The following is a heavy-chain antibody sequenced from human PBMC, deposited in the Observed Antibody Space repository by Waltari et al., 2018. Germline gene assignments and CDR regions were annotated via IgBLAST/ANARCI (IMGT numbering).Heavy chain of an antibody. CDR1: GFTFCNYW. D-gene: IGHD6-13*01. CDR2: IKEDGSEQ. Sequence: EVHLVESGGGLVQPGGSLGLSCVASGFTFCNYWMSWVRQAPGKGLEWVANIKEDGSEQYYVDSVKGRFTISRDNAKNSLYLQMNSLRAEDTAVYYCARDFRGSSSWYRDLFDYWGQGILVTVSS. V-gene: IGHV3-7*01. J-gene: IGHJ4*02. CDR3: ARDFRGSSSWYRDLFDY.